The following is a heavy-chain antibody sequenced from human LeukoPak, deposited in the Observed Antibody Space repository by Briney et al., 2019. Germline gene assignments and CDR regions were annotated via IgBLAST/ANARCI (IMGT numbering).Heavy chain of an antibody. D-gene: IGHD5-12*01. CDR2: ISYDGSNK. CDR3: ARDDPEIPYSGYLPDY. CDR1: GFTFSSYA. Sequence: AGRSLRLSCAASGFTFSSYAMHWVRQAPGKGLEWVAVISYDGSNKYCADSVKGRFTISRDNSKNTLYLQMNSLRAEDTAVYYCARDDPEIPYSGYLPDYWGQGTLVTVPS. V-gene: IGHV3-30*04. J-gene: IGHJ4*02.